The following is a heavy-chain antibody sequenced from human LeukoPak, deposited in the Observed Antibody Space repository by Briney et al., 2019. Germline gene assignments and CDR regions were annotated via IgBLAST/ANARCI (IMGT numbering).Heavy chain of an antibody. CDR1: GFTFSSYW. CDR3: ARDRVYDRWNDRPGILDY. J-gene: IGHJ4*02. CDR2: IKQDGSEK. D-gene: IGHD1-1*01. Sequence: GGSLRLSCAASGFTFSSYWMSWVCQAPGKGLEWVANIKQDGSEKYYVDSVKGRFTISRDNAKNSLYLQMNSLRAEDTAVYYCARDRVYDRWNDRPGILDYWGQGTLVTVSS. V-gene: IGHV3-7*01.